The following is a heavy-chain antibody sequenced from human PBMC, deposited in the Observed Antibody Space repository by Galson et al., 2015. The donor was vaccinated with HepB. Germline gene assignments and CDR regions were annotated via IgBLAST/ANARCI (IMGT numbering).Heavy chain of an antibody. CDR3: AKRGDSAGEFDY. CDR1: GFIFNNYV. D-gene: IGHD7-27*01. J-gene: IGHJ4*02. Sequence: SLRLSCAASGFIFNNYVMSWVRQTPGTELEWVSSISASGGSTYYADSVKGRFTISRDSSKSTQYLQMNSLRVEDAAVYYCAKRGDSAGEFDYWGQGTLVTVSS. CDR2: ISASGGST. V-gene: IGHV3-23*01.